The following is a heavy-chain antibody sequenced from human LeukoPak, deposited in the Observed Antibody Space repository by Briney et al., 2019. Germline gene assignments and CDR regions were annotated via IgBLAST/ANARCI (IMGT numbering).Heavy chain of an antibody. D-gene: IGHD2-2*01. CDR3: ARDRYRSAAMGSYYYYYGMDV. Sequence: GESLRLSCAASGFTFSSYGMHWVRQAPGKGLEWVAVIWYDGSNKYYADSVKGRFTISRDNSKNTLYLQMNSLRAEDTAVYYCARDRYRSAAMGSYYYYYGMDVWGQGTTVTVSS. J-gene: IGHJ6*02. CDR2: IWYDGSNK. V-gene: IGHV3-33*01. CDR1: GFTFSSYG.